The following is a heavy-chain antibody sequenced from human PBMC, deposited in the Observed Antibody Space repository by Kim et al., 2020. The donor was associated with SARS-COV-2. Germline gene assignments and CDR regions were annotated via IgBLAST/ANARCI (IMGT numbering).Heavy chain of an antibody. Sequence: GGSLRLSCAASGFTFRNYAMHWVCQAPGKGLEWVAAISYDGDNKFYPDSVKGRFTISRDNSKNTLYLQMNSLRAEDTAVYYCARGDSTTLPIDYWGQGTLATVSS. V-gene: IGHV3-30-3*01. J-gene: IGHJ4*02. CDR3: ARGDSTTLPIDY. CDR1: GFTFRNYA. D-gene: IGHD1-1*01. CDR2: ISYDGDNK.